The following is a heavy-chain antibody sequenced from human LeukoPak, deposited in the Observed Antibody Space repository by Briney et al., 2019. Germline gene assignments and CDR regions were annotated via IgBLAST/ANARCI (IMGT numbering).Heavy chain of an antibody. V-gene: IGHV4-4*07. Sequence: SETLSLTCSVSGGSFSSYFWSWVRQPAGKGLEWIGRIYPSGNTNYNPSLKSRVTLSVDTSKTQFSLRLSSVTAADTAVYYCAREDSGSYYNYYYFYMDVWGKGTTVTISS. CDR1: GGSFSSYF. CDR2: IYPSGNT. J-gene: IGHJ6*03. CDR3: AREDSGSYYNYYYFYMDV. D-gene: IGHD3-10*01.